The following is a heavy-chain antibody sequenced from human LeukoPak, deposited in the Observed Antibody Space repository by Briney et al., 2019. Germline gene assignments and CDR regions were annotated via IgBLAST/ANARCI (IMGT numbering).Heavy chain of an antibody. CDR2: IYPSDSDT. CDR1: GYSFTTYW. J-gene: IGHJ4*02. D-gene: IGHD3-22*01. CDR3: ARLVYDSGPASYFDY. Sequence: GESLKISRKGSGYSFTTYWIGWVRQLPGKGLEWGGIIYPSDSDTRYSPSFHGQVTISADTSITPAYLQWISRNASTTAIYYCARLVYDSGPASYFDYWGQRKLVTASS. V-gene: IGHV5-51*01.